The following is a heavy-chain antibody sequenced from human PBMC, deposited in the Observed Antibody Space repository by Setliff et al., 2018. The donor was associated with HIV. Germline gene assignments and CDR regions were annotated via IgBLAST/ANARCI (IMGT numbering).Heavy chain of an antibody. CDR1: GLTFKTAW. Sequence: GSLRLSCVASGLTFKTAWMGWVCQAPGKGLEWVGRIKSKVSGGTTDYAAPVKGRFTISRDDSKNTLYLQMNSLKTEDTAVYYCTTGPESSYGYRKDYWGQGTLVTVSS. CDR3: TTGPESSYGYRKDY. V-gene: IGHV3-15*01. CDR2: IKSKVSGGTT. D-gene: IGHD5-18*01. J-gene: IGHJ4*02.